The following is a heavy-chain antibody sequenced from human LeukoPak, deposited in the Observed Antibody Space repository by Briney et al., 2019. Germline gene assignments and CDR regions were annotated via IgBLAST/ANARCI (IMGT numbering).Heavy chain of an antibody. V-gene: IGHV4-59*01. D-gene: IGHD5-24*01. CDR1: GGSISSYY. CDR3: ARVFEMATIRRYYYGMDV. Sequence: SETLSLTCTVSGGSISSYYWSWIRQPPGKGLEWIGYIYYSGSTNYNPSLKSRATISVDTSKNQFSLKLSSVTAADTAVYYCARVFEMATIRRYYYGMDVWGQGTTVTVSS. CDR2: IYYSGST. J-gene: IGHJ6*02.